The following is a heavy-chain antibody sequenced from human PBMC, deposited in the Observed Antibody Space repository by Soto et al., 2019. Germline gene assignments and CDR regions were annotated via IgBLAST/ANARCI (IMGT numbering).Heavy chain of an antibody. J-gene: IGHJ3*02. Sequence: QVQLVQSGAEVKKPGSSVKVSCKASGCTFSSYAISWVRQAPGQGLEWMGGIIPIFGTANYAQQFQGRVTITDDEYTSTAYIALSSLRSEDTNAYYCARPGDRSGYLRYAYDIWGQGTMVTVSS. V-gene: IGHV1-69*01. CDR3: ARPGDRSGYLRYAYDI. D-gene: IGHD3-22*01. CDR2: IIPIFGTA. CDR1: GCTFSSYA.